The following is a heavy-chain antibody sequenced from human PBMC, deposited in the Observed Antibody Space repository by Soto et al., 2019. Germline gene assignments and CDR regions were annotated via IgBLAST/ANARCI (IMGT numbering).Heavy chain of an antibody. J-gene: IGHJ4*02. D-gene: IGHD2-2*01. V-gene: IGHV1-69*02. CDR2: IIPILGIA. CDR3: ASGFEVYCSSTSFYWVPAAAS. CDR1: GSTFSSYT. Sequence: ASVKVSCKASGSTFSSYTISWVRQAPGQGLEWMGRIIPILGIANYAQKFQGRVTITADKSTSTAYMELSSLRSEDTAVYYCASGFEVYCSSTSFYWVPAAASRGQGTLFTVS.